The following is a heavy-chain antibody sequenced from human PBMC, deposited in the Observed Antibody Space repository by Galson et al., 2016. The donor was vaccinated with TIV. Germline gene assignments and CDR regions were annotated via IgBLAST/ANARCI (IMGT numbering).Heavy chain of an antibody. J-gene: IGHJ4*02. CDR2: ISSDGSDR. Sequence: SLRLSCAASGFTFSSYALHWVRQAPGKALEWVGGISSDGSDRYYADSVKGRLTISRDKSKSTLSLQMASLRTEDMAVYYCARDPTGGSYHFDYWGQGALVIVS. V-gene: IGHV3-30*04. CDR3: ARDPTGGSYHFDY. D-gene: IGHD3-10*01. CDR1: GFTFSSYA.